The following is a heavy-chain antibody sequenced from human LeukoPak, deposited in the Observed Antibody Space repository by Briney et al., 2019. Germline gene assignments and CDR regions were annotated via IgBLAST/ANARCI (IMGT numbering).Heavy chain of an antibody. J-gene: IGHJ4*02. CDR1: RFTFRTYG. CDR3: TRDWNHYLDY. Sequence: GGSLRLSCTSSRFTFRTYGIHWVRQAPGKGLEWGAVIWYDGSNKFYADSVNGRFTISRDNSKNTLWLRMDSLRAEDTAVYYCTRDWNHYLDYWGQGTQVTVSS. D-gene: IGHD1-1*01. V-gene: IGHV3-33*01. CDR2: IWYDGSNK.